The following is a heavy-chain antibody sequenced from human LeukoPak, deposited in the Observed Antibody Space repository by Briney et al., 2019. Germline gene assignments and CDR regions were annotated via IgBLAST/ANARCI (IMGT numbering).Heavy chain of an antibody. CDR3: ARDSPFGTTPHLRSRGMDV. V-gene: IGHV3-74*01. CDR1: GFTFSSYW. Sequence: GGSLRLSCAASGFTFSSYWMHWVRQAPGKGLVWVSRINSDGSSTSYADSVKGRFTISRDNAKNTLYLQMNSLRAEDTAVYYCARDSPFGTTPHLRSRGMDVWGKGTTVTVSS. J-gene: IGHJ6*04. D-gene: IGHD3-16*01. CDR2: INSDGSST.